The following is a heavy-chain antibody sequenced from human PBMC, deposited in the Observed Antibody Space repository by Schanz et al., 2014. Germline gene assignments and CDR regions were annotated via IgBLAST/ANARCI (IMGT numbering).Heavy chain of an antibody. CDR2: TSSDGSLK. J-gene: IGHJ4*02. D-gene: IGHD3-3*01. CDR3: ARPIYDLWSGSFDY. Sequence: QVQLVESGGGVVQPGRSLRLSCAASGFTFSSYAVHWVRQAPDKGLVWVAVTSSDGSLKYYADSVKGRFTISRDNSRDTVYLQMNSLRAEDTAVYYCARPIYDLWSGSFDYWGQGTLVTVSS. V-gene: IGHV3-30*04. CDR1: GFTFSSYA.